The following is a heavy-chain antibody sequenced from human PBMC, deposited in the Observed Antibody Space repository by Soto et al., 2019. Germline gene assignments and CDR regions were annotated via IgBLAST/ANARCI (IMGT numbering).Heavy chain of an antibody. J-gene: IGHJ3*01. CDR1: GYSFAGYW. CDR2: LYPGDSHA. CDR3: AMPYSRGHNDHFDG. D-gene: IGHD6-19*01. Sequence: GASLKISGKGSGYSFAGYWIGWVRQMPGNGLEWMGILYPGDSHAIYSPSCQGQVTMSADKSISTAYRQWSSRKASDTAMYYCAMPYSRGHNDHFDGWGQATMVTVAS. V-gene: IGHV5-51*01.